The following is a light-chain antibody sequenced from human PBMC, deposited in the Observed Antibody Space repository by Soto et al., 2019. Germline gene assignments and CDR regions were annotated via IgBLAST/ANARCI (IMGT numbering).Light chain of an antibody. CDR1: QGITSW. CDR2: AAS. V-gene: IGKV1-12*01. J-gene: IGKJ4*01. Sequence: DIPMTQSPSSVSASVGDRVTITCRASQGITSWLAWYQQKPGKAPKLRIYAASSLQSGVPSRFSGSGTGTDFTLTISSLQPEDFETYFCQQTSSFPLSFGGGPRWRSN. CDR3: QQTSSFPLS.